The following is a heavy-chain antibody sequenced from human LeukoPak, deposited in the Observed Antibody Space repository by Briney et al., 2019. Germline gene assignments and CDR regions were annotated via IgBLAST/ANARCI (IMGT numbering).Heavy chain of an antibody. CDR3: VRDLDLGGYSSFVS. V-gene: IGHV3-74*01. J-gene: IGHJ4*02. CDR1: GFTFSSYFW. Sequence: PGGSLRLSCAASGFTFSSYFWMHWVGQAPGKGLVWVSRIRSDGGSSTYADSVKGRFTISRDNAKNTLYLQMNTLRAEDTAVYYCVRDLDLGGYSSFVSWGQGTLVTVSS. CDR2: IRSDGGSS. D-gene: IGHD4-23*01.